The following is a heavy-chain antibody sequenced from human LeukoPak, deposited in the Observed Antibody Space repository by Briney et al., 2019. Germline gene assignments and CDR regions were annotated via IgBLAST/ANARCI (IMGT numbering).Heavy chain of an antibody. CDR3: AKENTMVRGVIPFDY. CDR2: ISGSGGST. J-gene: IGHJ4*02. D-gene: IGHD3-10*01. Sequence: GGSLRLSCAASGFTFSSYAMSWVRQASGKGLEWVSAISGSGGSTYYADSVKGRFTISRDNSKNTLYLQMNSLRAEDTAVYYCAKENTMVRGVIPFDYWGQGTLVTVSS. CDR1: GFTFSSYA. V-gene: IGHV3-23*01.